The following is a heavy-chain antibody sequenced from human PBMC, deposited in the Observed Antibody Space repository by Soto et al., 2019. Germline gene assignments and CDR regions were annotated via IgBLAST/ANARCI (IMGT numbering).Heavy chain of an antibody. Sequence: SETLSLTCAVYGRSLSGYYWSCIRQTPGKRLEWVGDINHGGGANYNPSLKSRVTFSLDPSKNQFSLKLSSAIAADTAVYYCARYSSSWSKYVQHWGRGTLVTVSP. CDR2: INHGGGA. J-gene: IGHJ1*01. D-gene: IGHD6-13*01. V-gene: IGHV4-34*01. CDR1: GRSLSGYY. CDR3: ARYSSSWSKYVQH.